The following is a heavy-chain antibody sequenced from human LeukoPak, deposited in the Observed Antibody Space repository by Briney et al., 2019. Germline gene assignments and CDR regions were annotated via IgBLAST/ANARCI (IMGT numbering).Heavy chain of an antibody. Sequence: ASVKVSCKSSGYTFTGYYMHWVRQAPGQGLEWMGWINPNSGGTNYAQKFQGRVTMTRDTSISTAYMELSRLRSDDTAVYYCASSLGPITIFGVVIFPYGTDVWGQGTTVTVSS. CDR3: ASSLGPITIFGVVIFPYGTDV. CDR2: INPNSGGT. D-gene: IGHD3-3*01. J-gene: IGHJ6*02. CDR1: GYTFTGYY. V-gene: IGHV1-2*02.